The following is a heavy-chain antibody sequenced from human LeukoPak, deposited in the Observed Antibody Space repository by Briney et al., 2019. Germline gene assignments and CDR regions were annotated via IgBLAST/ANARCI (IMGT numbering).Heavy chain of an antibody. Sequence: TGGSLRLSCSASGFTFSSYAMHWVRQAPGKGLEYVSTITSNGDNTYYADSVKGRFTISRDNSKNTLYLQMNSLRVEDTAVYYCAREGSSRTFDHWGQGTLVTVSS. D-gene: IGHD6-13*01. CDR3: AREGSSRTFDH. J-gene: IGHJ4*02. V-gene: IGHV3-64*04. CDR1: GFTFSSYA. CDR2: ITSNGDNT.